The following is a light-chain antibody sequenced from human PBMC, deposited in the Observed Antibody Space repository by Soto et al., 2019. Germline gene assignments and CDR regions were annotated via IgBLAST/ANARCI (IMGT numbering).Light chain of an antibody. Sequence: DIQMTQSPSTLPGSVGDRVTITCRASQTISSWLAWYQQTQGKAPKLXIYKASTLKSGVPSRFACSGAGPACTRPISSLQPDDVNTDCCPHYNSYSEAFGQGTQVDI. V-gene: IGKV1-5*03. CDR2: KAS. CDR1: QTISSW. CDR3: PHYNSYSEA. J-gene: IGKJ1*01.